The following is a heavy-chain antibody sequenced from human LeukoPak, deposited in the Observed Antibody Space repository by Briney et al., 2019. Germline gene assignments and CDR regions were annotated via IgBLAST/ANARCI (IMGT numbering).Heavy chain of an antibody. CDR1: GYTLTELS. V-gene: IGHV1-46*01. CDR2: INPSGGST. D-gene: IGHD1-1*01. Sequence: ASVKVSCKVSGYTLTELSMHWVRQAPGKGLEWMGIINPSGGSTSYAQKFQGRVTMTRDTSTSTVYMELSSLRSEDTAVYYCARDLEYGMDVWGQGTTVTVSS. CDR3: ARDLEYGMDV. J-gene: IGHJ6*02.